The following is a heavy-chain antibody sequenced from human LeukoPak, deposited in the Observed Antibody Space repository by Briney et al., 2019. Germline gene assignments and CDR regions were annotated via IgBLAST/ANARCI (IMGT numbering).Heavy chain of an antibody. V-gene: IGHV4-59*08. J-gene: IGHJ2*01. CDR1: GGSISSYY. CDR2: IYYSGST. CDR3: ARRRNIAAAGPYWYFDL. Sequence: SETLSLTCTVSGGSISSYYWSWIRQPPGKGLEWIGYIYYSGSTNYNPSLKSRVTISVDTSKNQFSLKLSSVTAADTAVYYCARRRNIAAAGPYWYFDLWGRGTLVTVSS. D-gene: IGHD6-13*01.